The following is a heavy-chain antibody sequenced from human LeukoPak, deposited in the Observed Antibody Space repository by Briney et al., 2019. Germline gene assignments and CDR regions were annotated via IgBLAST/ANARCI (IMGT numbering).Heavy chain of an antibody. D-gene: IGHD2-21*01. V-gene: IGHV3-72*01. CDR1: GFTLSDHY. Sequence: GGSLRLSCAASGFTLSDHYMDWVRQAPGHGLEWVGCTRNKANSYTTVYVASLKGRFTISRDDSKNSLYLQMNSLKAEDTAVYYCVRLSDDYFDYWGQGTLVTVSS. J-gene: IGHJ4*02. CDR3: VRLSDDYFDY. CDR2: TRNKANSYTT.